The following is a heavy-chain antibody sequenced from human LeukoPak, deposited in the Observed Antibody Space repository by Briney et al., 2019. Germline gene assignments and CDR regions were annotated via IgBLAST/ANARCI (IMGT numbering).Heavy chain of an antibody. CDR3: ARADRGSFMVY. D-gene: IGHD1-26*01. V-gene: IGHV3-21*01. Sequence: GGSLRLSCAASGFTVSSNYMSWVRQAPGKGLEWVSSISSSSSYIYYADSVKGRFTISRDNAKNSLYLQMNSLRAEDTAVYYCARADRGSFMVYWGQGTLVTVSS. J-gene: IGHJ4*02. CDR1: GFTVSSNY. CDR2: ISSSSSYI.